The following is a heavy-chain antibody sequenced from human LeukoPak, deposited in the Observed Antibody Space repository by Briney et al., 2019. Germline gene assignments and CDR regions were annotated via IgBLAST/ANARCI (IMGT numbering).Heavy chain of an antibody. CDR1: GFTFSSYA. CDR3: ARAGMIVVVKDAFDI. V-gene: IGHV3-30-3*01. D-gene: IGHD3-22*01. J-gene: IGHJ3*02. Sequence: GRSLRLSCAASGFTFSSYAMHWVRQAPGKGLEWVAVISYDGSNKYYADSVKGRFTISRDNSKNTLYLQMNSLRAEDTAVYYCARAGMIVVVKDAFDIWGQGTMVTVSS. CDR2: ISYDGSNK.